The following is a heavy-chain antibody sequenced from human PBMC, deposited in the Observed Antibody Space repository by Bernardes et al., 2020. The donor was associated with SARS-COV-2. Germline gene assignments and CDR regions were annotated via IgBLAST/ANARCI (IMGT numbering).Heavy chain of an antibody. J-gene: IGHJ2*01. CDR2: IYYSGST. Sequence: SEPLSLTCTVSGGSISSSSYYWGWLLQPPGKGLEWIGSIYYSGSTYYNPSLKSRVTISVDTSKNQFSLKLSSVTAADTAVYYCARRYSSGWERYFDLWGRGTLVTVSS. D-gene: IGHD6-19*01. CDR1: GGSISSSSYY. V-gene: IGHV4-39*01. CDR3: ARRYSSGWERYFDL.